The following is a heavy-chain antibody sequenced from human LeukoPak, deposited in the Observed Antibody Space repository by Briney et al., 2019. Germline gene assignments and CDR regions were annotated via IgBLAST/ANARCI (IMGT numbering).Heavy chain of an antibody. D-gene: IGHD4-23*01. V-gene: IGHV1-8*01. CDR3: ASTYGGNSGGTFDY. CDR1: GYTFTSYD. CDR2: MNPNSGNT. Sequence: ASVKVSCKASGYTFTSYDINWVRQATGQGLEWMGWMNPNSGNTGYAQKFQGRVTMTRNTSISTAYVELSSLRSEDTAEYYCASTYGGNSGGTFDYWGQGTLVTVSP. J-gene: IGHJ4*02.